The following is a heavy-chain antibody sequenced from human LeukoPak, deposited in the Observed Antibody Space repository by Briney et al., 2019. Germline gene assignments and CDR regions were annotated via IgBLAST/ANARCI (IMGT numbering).Heavy chain of an antibody. J-gene: IGHJ4*02. CDR3: ARVDSPGYCFSTSCYVFDY. CDR2: IYSSGTT. D-gene: IGHD2-2*01. CDR1: GGSISNHY. V-gene: IGHV4-4*07. Sequence: SETLSLTCTVSGGSISNHYWSWIRQPAGKGLEWIGRIYSSGTTNYNPSLKSRVTMSVDTSKNQFSLTLNSVTAADTAVYYCARVDSPGYCFSTSCYVFDYWGQGTLVNVSS.